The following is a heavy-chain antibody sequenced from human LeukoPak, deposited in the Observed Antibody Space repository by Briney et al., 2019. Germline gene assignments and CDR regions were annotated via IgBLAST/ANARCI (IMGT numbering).Heavy chain of an antibody. V-gene: IGHV4-4*09. CDR1: GGSISSYY. CDR3: ARSLVGANDYGY. Sequence: PSETLSLTCTVSGGSISSYYWSWIRQPPGKGLEWIGYIYTSGSTNYNPSLKSRVTISVDTSKNQFSLKLSSVTAADTAVYYCARSLVGANDYGYWGQGTLVTVSS. CDR2: IYTSGST. J-gene: IGHJ4*02. D-gene: IGHD1-26*01.